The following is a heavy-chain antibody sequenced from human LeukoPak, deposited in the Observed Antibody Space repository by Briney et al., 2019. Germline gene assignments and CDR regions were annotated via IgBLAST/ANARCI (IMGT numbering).Heavy chain of an antibody. CDR1: AFSCSAGD. Sequence: QPGGSLKLSCASSAFSCSAGDKHWVRQASGKGLEWVGRIGGKAKSYATAYAASVKGRFTISRDFSKNTAYLQMKSLKTEDTFVYYCSTYTCGLYWGQGTLVTVSS. CDR2: IGGKAKSYAT. D-gene: IGHD2-2*02. CDR3: STYTCGLY. J-gene: IGHJ4*02. V-gene: IGHV3-73*01.